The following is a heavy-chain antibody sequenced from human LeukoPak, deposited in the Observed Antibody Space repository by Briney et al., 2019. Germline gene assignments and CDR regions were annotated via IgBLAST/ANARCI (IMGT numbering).Heavy chain of an antibody. J-gene: IGHJ4*02. D-gene: IGHD6-19*01. V-gene: IGHV4-59*08. Sequence: PSETLSLTCSVSGVSISGHYWSWIRLPPGKGLEWIGYISHSGDTRYSPSLKSRVTISLDTSKNQFSLTLNSVTAAATAVYYCARQPISGWDFDYWGQGTLVTVSS. CDR1: GVSISGHY. CDR3: ARQPISGWDFDY. CDR2: ISHSGDT.